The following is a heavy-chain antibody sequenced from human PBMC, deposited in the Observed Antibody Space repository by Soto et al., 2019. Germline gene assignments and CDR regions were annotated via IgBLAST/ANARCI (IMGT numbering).Heavy chain of an antibody. V-gene: IGHV1-46*01. Sequence: ASVKVSCKASGYTSISYYMHWVRQAPGQGFEWMGVINPSAGNAVYAQKFQGRVTMTRDTSTSTVYMELSSLRSEDTAMYYCARLAAVTPPFYYDFWSQGIQVTVSS. D-gene: IGHD4-17*01. CDR3: ARLAAVTPPFYYDF. CDR2: INPSAGNA. J-gene: IGHJ4*02. CDR1: GYTSISYY.